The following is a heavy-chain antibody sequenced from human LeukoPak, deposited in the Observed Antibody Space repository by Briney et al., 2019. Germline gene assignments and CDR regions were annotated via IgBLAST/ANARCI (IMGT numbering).Heavy chain of an antibody. V-gene: IGHV3-23*01. CDR2: ISGSGETT. CDR3: AQAPSVPAASE. J-gene: IGHJ4*02. Sequence: PGGSLRLSCAASGFTFSSYAMSWVRQAPGKGLEWVSTISGSGETTYYADSVKGRFTISRDKTKNTLYLQMNSLRVEDTAIYYCAQAPSVPAASEWGQGTLVTVSS. CDR1: GFTFSSYA. D-gene: IGHD2-2*01.